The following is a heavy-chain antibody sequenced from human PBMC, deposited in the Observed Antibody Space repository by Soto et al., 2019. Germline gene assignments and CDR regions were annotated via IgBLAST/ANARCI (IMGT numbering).Heavy chain of an antibody. CDR2: IYYSGST. J-gene: IGHJ4*02. Sequence: SETLSLTCTVSGGSISSYYWSWIRQPPGKGLEWIGYIYYSGSTNYNPSLKSRVTISVDTSKNQFSLKLSSVTAADTAVYYCARIRGGYSYGSHYFDYWGQGTLVTVSS. CDR1: GGSISSYY. V-gene: IGHV4-59*01. D-gene: IGHD5-18*01. CDR3: ARIRGGYSYGSHYFDY.